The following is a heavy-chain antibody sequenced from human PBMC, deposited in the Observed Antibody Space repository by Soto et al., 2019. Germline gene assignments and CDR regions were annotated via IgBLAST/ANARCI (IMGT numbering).Heavy chain of an antibody. D-gene: IGHD2-2*01. V-gene: IGHV3-30*18. CDR2: ISYDGSNK. CDR1: GFTFSSYG. Sequence: ESGGGVVQPGRSLRLSCAASGFTFSSYGMHWVRQAPGKGLEWVAVISYDGSNKYYADSVKGRFTISRDNSKNTLYLQMNSLRAEDTAVYYCAKRRGYCSSTSCYRDSYGMDVWGQGTTVTVSS. J-gene: IGHJ6*02. CDR3: AKRRGYCSSTSCYRDSYGMDV.